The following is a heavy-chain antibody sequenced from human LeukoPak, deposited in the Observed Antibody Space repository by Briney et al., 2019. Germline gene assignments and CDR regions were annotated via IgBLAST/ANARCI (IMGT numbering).Heavy chain of an antibody. CDR2: INHSGST. CDR1: GGSFSGYY. V-gene: IGHV4-34*01. J-gene: IGHJ5*02. D-gene: IGHD3-10*01. Sequence: SETLSLTCAVYGGSFSGYYWSWIRQPPGKGLEWIGEINHSGSTNYNPSLKSRVTISVDTSKNQFSLKLSSVTAADTAVYYCXRGPFGELLSWFDPWGQGTLVTVSS. CDR3: XRGPFGELLSWFDP.